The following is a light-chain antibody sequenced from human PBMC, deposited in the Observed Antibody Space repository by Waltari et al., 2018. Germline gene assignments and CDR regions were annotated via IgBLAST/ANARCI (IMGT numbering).Light chain of an antibody. Sequence: SYELTQPPSVSVSPGQTARITCSGDALPKKHAYWYHQKSGQAPVLVIYDDIKRPSRIPERFSAATSWTMATWPISGAHVEDEADYYFYSSDSSGTQRVFGGGTMLTVL. CDR1: ALPKKH. V-gene: IGLV3-10*01. J-gene: IGLJ3*02. CDR2: DDI. CDR3: YSSDSSGTQRV.